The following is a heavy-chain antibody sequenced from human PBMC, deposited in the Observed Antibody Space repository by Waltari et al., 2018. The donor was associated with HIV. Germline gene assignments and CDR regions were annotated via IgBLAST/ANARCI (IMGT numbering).Heavy chain of an antibody. V-gene: IGHV4-39*01. D-gene: IGHD3-16*01. CDR2: IYYSGST. CDR1: GGSISRSNYY. J-gene: IGHJ6*02. CDR3: TSGGVGSTEDFYYGMDV. Sequence: QLHLQQSGPGLVNPSETLSLSCTVSGGSISRSNYYWGWIRQPPGMGLEWLGSIYYSGSTYYNPSLKSRVTVSVDTSRNQFSLKLYSVTAADTAVYYCTSGGVGSTEDFYYGMDVWGQGTTVTVSS.